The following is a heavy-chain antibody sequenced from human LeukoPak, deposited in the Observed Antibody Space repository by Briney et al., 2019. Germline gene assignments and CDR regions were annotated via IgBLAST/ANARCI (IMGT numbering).Heavy chain of an antibody. CDR2: ISGSGGST. J-gene: IGHJ4*02. V-gene: IGHV3-23*01. CDR1: GFTFSSYA. Sequence: GGSLRLSCAASGFTFSSYAMSWVRQAPGKGLEWVSAISGSGGSTYYADSVKGRFAISRDNSKNTLYLQMNSLRAEDTAVYYCALRGRFTMIVETFDYWGQGTLVTVSS. CDR3: ALRGRFTMIVETFDY. D-gene: IGHD3-22*01.